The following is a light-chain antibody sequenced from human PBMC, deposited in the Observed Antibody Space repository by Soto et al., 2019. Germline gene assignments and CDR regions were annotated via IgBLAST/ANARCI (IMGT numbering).Light chain of an antibody. Sequence: DIQLTQSPSFLSASVGDRVTITCRASQGLNSYFAWYQQKPGKAPKLLLYATSTLQSVFPSRFSGSGSGADFTLTITSLQPEDISTYYCQQLNSYPVTFGGGKKVEI. CDR1: QGLNSY. CDR2: ATS. J-gene: IGKJ4*01. V-gene: IGKV1-9*01. CDR3: QQLNSYPVT.